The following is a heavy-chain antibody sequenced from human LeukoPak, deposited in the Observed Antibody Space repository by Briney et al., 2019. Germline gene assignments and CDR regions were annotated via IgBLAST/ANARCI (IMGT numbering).Heavy chain of an antibody. CDR2: ISYDGSNK. CDR1: GLTFSSYA. V-gene: IGHV3-30-3*01. J-gene: IGHJ6*02. CDR3: ARGEQWLVSYYYYYGMDV. Sequence: GGSLRLSCAASGLTFSSYAMHWVRQAPGKGLEWVAVISYDGSNKYYADSVKGRFTISRDNSKNTLYLQMNSLRAEDTAVYYCARGEQWLVSYYYYYGMDVWGQGTTVTVSS. D-gene: IGHD6-19*01.